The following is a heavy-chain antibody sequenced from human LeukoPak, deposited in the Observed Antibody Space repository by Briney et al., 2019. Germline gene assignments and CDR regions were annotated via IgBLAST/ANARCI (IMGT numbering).Heavy chain of an antibody. Sequence: GGSLRLSCAASGFTFSSYWMHWVRQAPGKGLVWVSHINTDGSYTRYADSVKGRFTIARDNAKSTLYLQMNSLRAEDTALYYCAKGGSSTSFDYWGQGTLVTVSS. D-gene: IGHD2-2*01. CDR2: INTDGSYT. CDR1: GFTFSSYW. J-gene: IGHJ4*02. V-gene: IGHV3-74*01. CDR3: AKGGSSTSFDY.